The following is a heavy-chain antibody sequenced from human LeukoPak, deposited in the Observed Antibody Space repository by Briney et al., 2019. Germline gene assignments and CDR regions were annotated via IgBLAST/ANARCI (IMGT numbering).Heavy chain of an antibody. CDR3: ARGGSTLHSAGGHDIEFYYYYYMDV. CDR1: GDSITSGSYY. V-gene: IGHV4-61*02. J-gene: IGHJ6*03. CDR2: IFISGGA. Sequence: SETLSLTCTVSGDSITSGSYYWSWIRQPAGKGLEWIGRIFISGGANYNPSLRSRVTMSLDTSKNQFSLKLYSVTAADTAVYYCARGGSTLHSAGGHDIEFYYYYYMDVWGKGTTVTISS. D-gene: IGHD3-9*01.